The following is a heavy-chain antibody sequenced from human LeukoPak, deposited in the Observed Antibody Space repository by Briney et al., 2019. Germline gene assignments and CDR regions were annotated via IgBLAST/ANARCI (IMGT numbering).Heavy chain of an antibody. V-gene: IGHV1-18*01. CDR1: GYTFTSYG. CDR2: ISAYNGNT. Sequence: ASVKVSCKASGYTFTSYGISWVRQAPGQGLEWMGWISAYNGNTNYAQKLQGRVTMTTDTSTSTAYMELRSLRSDDTAVYYCARDLEAGEAVDVGAARPLDYWGQGTLVTVSS. D-gene: IGHD6-6*01. J-gene: IGHJ4*02. CDR3: ARDLEAGEAVDVGAARPLDY.